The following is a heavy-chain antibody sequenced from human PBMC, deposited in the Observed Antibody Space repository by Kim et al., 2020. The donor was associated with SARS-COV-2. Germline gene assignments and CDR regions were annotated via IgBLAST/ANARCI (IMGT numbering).Heavy chain of an antibody. J-gene: IGHJ6*02. V-gene: IGHV1-46*01. CDR3: ARSVAAAVYYYYYGMDV. Sequence: FQGRVTMTRETSTSTVYMELSSLRSEDTAVYYCARSVAAAVYYYYYGMDVWGQGTTVTVSS. D-gene: IGHD6-13*01.